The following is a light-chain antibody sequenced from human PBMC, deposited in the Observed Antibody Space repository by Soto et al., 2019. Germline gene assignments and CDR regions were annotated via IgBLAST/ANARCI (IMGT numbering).Light chain of an antibody. CDR2: DAF. V-gene: IGKV1-33*01. J-gene: IGKJ4*01. CDR3: QRYGNLPFT. Sequence: DIQMTQSPSSLSASVGDRVTLTCRASRDISNYLSWYQQRPGKAPKLLIYDAFHLETGVPSRFSGSRSGKDFTFTISGLKTEDFAKYFCQRYGNLPFTFGEGTKVEI. CDR1: RDISNY.